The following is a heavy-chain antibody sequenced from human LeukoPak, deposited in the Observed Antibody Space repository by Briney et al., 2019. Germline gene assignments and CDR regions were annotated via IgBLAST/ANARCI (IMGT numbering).Heavy chain of an antibody. V-gene: IGHV3-7*04. J-gene: IGHJ4*02. CDR1: GFTFSSYW. CDR3: ARETEMANLDY. Sequence: GGSLRLSCTASGFTFSSYWMNWVRQAPGKGLEWVANIKQDGSEKYYVDSVKGRFTISRDNARKSLYLQMNSLRAEDTAVYYCARETEMANLDYWGQGTLVTVSS. CDR2: IKQDGSEK. D-gene: IGHD5-24*01.